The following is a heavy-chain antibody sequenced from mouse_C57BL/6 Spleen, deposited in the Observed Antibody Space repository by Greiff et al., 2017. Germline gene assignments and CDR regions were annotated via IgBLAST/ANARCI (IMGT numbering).Heavy chain of an antibody. V-gene: IGHV1-52*01. J-gene: IGHJ2*01. CDR1: GYTFTSYW. CDR2: IDPSDSET. D-gene: IGHD1-1*01. CDR3: ERKGPYYYGSSYSYYFDY. Sequence: QVQLQQPGAELVRPGSSVKLSCKASGYTFTSYWMHWVKQRPIQGLEWIGNIDPSDSETHYNQKFKDKATLTVDKSSSTAYMQLSSLTSEDSAVYYCERKGPYYYGSSYSYYFDYWGQGTTLTVSS.